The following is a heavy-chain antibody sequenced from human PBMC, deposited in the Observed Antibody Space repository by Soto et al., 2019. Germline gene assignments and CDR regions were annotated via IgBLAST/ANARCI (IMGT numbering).Heavy chain of an antibody. V-gene: IGHV4-30-2*01. CDR2: IYHSGST. D-gene: IGHD3-16*01. CDR1: GGSISSGGYS. CDR3: AREGAYNWFDP. J-gene: IGHJ5*02. Sequence: QLQLQESGSGLVKPSQTLSLTCAVSGGSISSGGYSWSWIRQPPGKGLEWIGYIYHSGSTYYNPSLKSRVTXSXXRSKDQFSRKLGSVTAADTAVYYCAREGAYNWFDPWGQGTLVTVSS.